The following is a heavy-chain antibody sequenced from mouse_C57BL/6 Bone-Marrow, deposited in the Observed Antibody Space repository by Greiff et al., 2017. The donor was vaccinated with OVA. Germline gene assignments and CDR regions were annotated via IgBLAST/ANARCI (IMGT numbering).Heavy chain of an antibody. J-gene: IGHJ3*01. D-gene: IGHD2-1*01. V-gene: IGHV1-4*01. CDR2: IHPSSGYT. CDR1: GYPFTSYT. Sequence: QVQLQQSGAELARPGASVKMSCKASGYPFTSYTMHWVKPRPGQGLEWIGNIHPSSGYTKYNQKFKDQATLTADKSSSTAYMQLSSLTSEYSAVYYGAREDGNWFAYWGQGTLVTVSA. CDR3: AREDGNWFAY.